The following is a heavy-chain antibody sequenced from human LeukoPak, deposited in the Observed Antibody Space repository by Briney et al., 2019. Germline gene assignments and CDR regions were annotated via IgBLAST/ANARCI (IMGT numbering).Heavy chain of an antibody. D-gene: IGHD1-26*01. CDR1: GFTFSSYA. CDR3: PRDRSEDRFDY. CDR2: ISGSGGST. V-gene: IGHV3-23*01. J-gene: IGHJ4*02. Sequence: GGSLRLSCAASGFTFSSYAMSWVRQAPGKGLEWVSAISGSGGSTYYTDSVKGRFTISRDNAKNSLYLQMNSLRGEDTALYYCPRDRSEDRFDYWGQGTLVTVSS.